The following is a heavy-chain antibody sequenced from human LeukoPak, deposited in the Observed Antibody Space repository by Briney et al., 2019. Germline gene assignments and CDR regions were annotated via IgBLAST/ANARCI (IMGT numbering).Heavy chain of an antibody. CDR2: INPNSGGT. CDR3: ARVLGSGSYPFKKYYFDY. Sequence: ASVKVSCKASGYTFTGYYMHWVRQAPGQGLEWMGWINPNSGGTNYAQKFQGRVTMTRDTPISTAYMELSRLRSDDTAVYYCARVLGSGSYPFKKYYFDYWGQGTLVTVSS. CDR1: GYTFTGYY. J-gene: IGHJ4*02. V-gene: IGHV1-2*02. D-gene: IGHD1-26*01.